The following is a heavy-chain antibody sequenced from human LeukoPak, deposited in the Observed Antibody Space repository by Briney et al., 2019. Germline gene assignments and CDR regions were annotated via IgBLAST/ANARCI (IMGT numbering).Heavy chain of an antibody. Sequence: GGSLRLSCAASGFTFSDYAMTWVRQAPGKGLEWVSSISGSSSTTYYADSVKGRFTISRYNSKNTLYLQMNSLRPEDTAVYYCAKDRFYWGNYFDYWGQGTLVTVSS. CDR2: ISGSSSTT. CDR3: AKDRFYWGNYFDY. V-gene: IGHV3-23*01. CDR1: GFTFSDYA. D-gene: IGHD3-16*01. J-gene: IGHJ4*02.